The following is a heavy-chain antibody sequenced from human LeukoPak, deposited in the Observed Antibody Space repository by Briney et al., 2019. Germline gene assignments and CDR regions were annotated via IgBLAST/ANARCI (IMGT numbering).Heavy chain of an antibody. J-gene: IGHJ6*03. CDR1: GYTFTSYG. CDR2: ISAYNGNT. Sequence: ASVKVSCKASGYTFTSYGISWVRQAPGQGLEWMGWISAYNGNTNYAQKLQGRVTMTTDTSTSTAYMELSSLRSEDTAVYYCARGDLTGATAYYYYYMDVWGKGTTVTVSS. CDR3: ARGDLTGATAYYYYYMDV. D-gene: IGHD1-26*01. V-gene: IGHV1-18*01.